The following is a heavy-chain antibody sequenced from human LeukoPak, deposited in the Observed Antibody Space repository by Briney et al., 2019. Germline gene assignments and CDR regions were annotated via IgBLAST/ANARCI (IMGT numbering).Heavy chain of an antibody. V-gene: IGHV4-59*01. J-gene: IGHJ4*02. D-gene: IGHD3-10*01. Sequence: SESLSLTCTVSGGSISSYYRSWIRQPPGKGLEWIGYIYYSGSTNYNPSLKSRVTISVDTSKNQFSLKLSSVTAADTAVYYCARGNYGSGSYKNPFDYWGQGTLVTVSS. CDR3: ARGNYGSGSYKNPFDY. CDR2: IYYSGST. CDR1: GGSISSYY.